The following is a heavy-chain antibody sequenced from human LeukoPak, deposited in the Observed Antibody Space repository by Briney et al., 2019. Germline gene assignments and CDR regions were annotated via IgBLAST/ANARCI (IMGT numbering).Heavy chain of an antibody. D-gene: IGHD3-3*01. CDR2: TSTHNGNR. V-gene: IGHV1-18*01. CDR3: ARGAGRDFWSGYCAT. J-gene: IGHJ5*02. CDR1: GYTFSNFG. Sequence: ASVKVSCKASGYTFSNFGISWVRQAPGQGFEWMGWTSTHNGNRNYLQKFQGRVTMTTDTSTSTAYMELHSLTSDDTAVYYCARGAGRDFWSGYCATWGQGTLVTVSS.